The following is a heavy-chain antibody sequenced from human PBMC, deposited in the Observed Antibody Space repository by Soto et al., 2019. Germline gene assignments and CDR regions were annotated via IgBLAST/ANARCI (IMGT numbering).Heavy chain of an antibody. V-gene: IGHV4-31*03. CDR2: IYYSGRT. Sequence: SETLPPTSTLSGGSIGSGRFYFSWIRQYPGTGLERIGNIYYSGRTYYSPSLKSRVTTSIDTSKNPFSLQLSFVTAAVTARYYCARERIVGATRYYYGMDVRGQGTTVT. CDR3: ARERIVGATRYYYGMDV. J-gene: IGHJ6*02. CDR1: GGSIGSGRFY. D-gene: IGHD1-26*01.